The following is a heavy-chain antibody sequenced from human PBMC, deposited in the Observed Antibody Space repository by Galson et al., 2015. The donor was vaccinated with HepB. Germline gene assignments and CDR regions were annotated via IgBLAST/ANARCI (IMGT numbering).Heavy chain of an antibody. CDR1: GFTFSSYA. CDR2: ISWTRGSL. CDR3: AKDIGVYSFGCDF. D-gene: IGHD5-18*01. J-gene: IGHJ4*02. V-gene: IGHV3-9*01. Sequence: SLRLSCAASGFTFSSYAMRWVRQAPGKGLEWVSAISWTRGSLCYADSVKGRFTISRDNAKNSLSLQMNSLRAEDTALYYCAKDIGVYSFGCDFWGQGTLVTVSS.